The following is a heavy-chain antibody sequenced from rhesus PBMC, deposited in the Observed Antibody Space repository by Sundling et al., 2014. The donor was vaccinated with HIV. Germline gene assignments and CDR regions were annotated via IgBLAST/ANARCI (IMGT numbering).Heavy chain of an antibody. V-gene: IGHV4-165*01. D-gene: IGHD1-44*01. Sequence: QVQLQESGPGLVKPSETLSLTCAVSGGSFSGHYWGWIRQPPGKGLEWIGYISGSSGSTDYNPSLKSRVTISTDTSKNQFSLKLSSVTAADTAVYYCARDVGWGAFDYWGQGVLVTVSS. CDR3: ARDVGWGAFDY. CDR2: ISGSSGST. J-gene: IGHJ4*01. CDR1: GGSFSGHY.